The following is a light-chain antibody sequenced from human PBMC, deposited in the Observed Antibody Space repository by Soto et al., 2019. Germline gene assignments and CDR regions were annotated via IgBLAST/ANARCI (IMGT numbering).Light chain of an antibody. V-gene: IGKV1-39*01. Sequence: DIQITQSPSSLSSSVPERVTITCRASQSISSYLNWYQQKPGKAPKLLIYAASSLQSGVPSRFSGSGSGTDFTLTISSLQPEDFATYYCQQSYSTPLTFGGGTKVDIK. CDR3: QQSYSTPLT. CDR2: AAS. CDR1: QSISSY. J-gene: IGKJ4*01.